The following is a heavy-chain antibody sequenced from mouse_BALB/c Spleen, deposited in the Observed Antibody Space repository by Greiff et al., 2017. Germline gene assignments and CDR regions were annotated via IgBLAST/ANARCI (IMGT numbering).Heavy chain of an antibody. CDR1: GFTFSSFG. Sequence: EVQLVESGGGLVQPGGSRKLSCAASGFTFSSFGMHWVRQAPEKGLEWVAYISSGSSTIYYADTVKGRFTISRDNPKNTLFLQMTSLRSEDTAMYYCARGNIGNYAWFAYRGQGTLVTVSA. V-gene: IGHV5-17*02. CDR2: ISSGSSTI. D-gene: IGHD2-1*01. J-gene: IGHJ3*01. CDR3: ARGNIGNYAWFAY.